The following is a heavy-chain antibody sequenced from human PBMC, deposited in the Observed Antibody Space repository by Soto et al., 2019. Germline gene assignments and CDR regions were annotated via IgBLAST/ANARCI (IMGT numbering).Heavy chain of an antibody. CDR3: ARGGRGAFDL. V-gene: IGHV3-74*01. J-gene: IGHJ3*01. D-gene: IGHD1-26*01. Sequence: EVQLVESGGGLVRPGGSLRLSCAASGFTFSYYWMHWVRQAPGKGLVWVSRIHSDGSSTTYADFVKGRFIISRDNARNTVDLQMNSVRVEDTAVYCCARGGRGAFDLWGQGTVVTVSS. CDR2: IHSDGSST. CDR1: GFTFSYYW.